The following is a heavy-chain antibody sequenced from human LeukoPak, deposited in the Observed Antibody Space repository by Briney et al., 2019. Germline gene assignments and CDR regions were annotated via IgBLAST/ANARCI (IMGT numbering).Heavy chain of an antibody. Sequence: GRSLRLSCAASGFTFDDYAMHWVRQAPGKGLEWVSGISWNSGSIGYADSVKGRFTISRDNAKNSLYLQMNSLRAEDTALYYCARVREESSSWFQIYYYGMDVWGQGTTVTVSS. V-gene: IGHV3-9*01. D-gene: IGHD6-13*01. CDR1: GFTFDDYA. CDR3: ARVREESSSWFQIYYYGMDV. CDR2: ISWNSGSI. J-gene: IGHJ6*02.